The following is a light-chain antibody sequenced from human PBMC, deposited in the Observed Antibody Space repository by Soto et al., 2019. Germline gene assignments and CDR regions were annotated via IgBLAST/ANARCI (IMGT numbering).Light chain of an antibody. CDR2: LGS. Sequence: DIVMTQSPLSLPVTPGEPASISCRSSQSLLHSNGYNYLDWYLQKPGQSPQLLIYLGSNRAPGVPDRISGSGSGTHFTLTISSLQPEDIATYHCQQYNNLPLTFGGGTKVDIK. CDR3: QQYNNLPLT. J-gene: IGKJ4*01. V-gene: IGKV2-28*01. CDR1: QSLLHSNGYNY.